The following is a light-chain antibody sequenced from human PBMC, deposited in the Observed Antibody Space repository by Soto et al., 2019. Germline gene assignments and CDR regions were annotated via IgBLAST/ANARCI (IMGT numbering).Light chain of an antibody. CDR3: QQYGYSPNT. CDR1: RSISSRY. CDR2: GAS. J-gene: IGKJ2*01. V-gene: IGKV3-20*01. Sequence: EIVLTQSPDTLSLSPGEGATLSCRAGRSISSRYLAWYQQRSGQPPRLLFHGASSRAPGIPDRFSGSGSGTDFTLTISRLEPKDFAVYYCQQYGYSPNTFGQGTKLEIK.